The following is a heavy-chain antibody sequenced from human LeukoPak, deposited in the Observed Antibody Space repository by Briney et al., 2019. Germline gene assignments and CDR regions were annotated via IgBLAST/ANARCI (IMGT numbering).Heavy chain of an antibody. D-gene: IGHD2-21*02. Sequence: ASVKVSCKASGYTFTTQYIRWVRQAPGQGLEWMGVINPRSAYTSYGQKFQGRVTVTRDTSTSTVYMELSSLRSEDTAMYFCGREAEADEGEPAIKGLDPWGQGTLVTVSS. V-gene: IGHV1-46*01. J-gene: IGHJ5*02. CDR3: GREAEADEGEPAIKGLDP. CDR1: GYTFTTQY. CDR2: INPRSAYT.